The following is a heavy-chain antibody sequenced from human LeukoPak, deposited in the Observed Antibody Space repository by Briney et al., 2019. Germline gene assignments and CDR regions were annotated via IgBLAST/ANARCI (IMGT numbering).Heavy chain of an antibody. CDR2: IKQNGSEK. V-gene: IGHV3-7*01. CDR3: ARACSSTSCYSIYGLSYYYYMDV. Sequence: GGSLRLSCAASGFSFSSYWMSWVRQAPGKRLEWVANIKQNGSEKDYVGSVKCRFTISRENAKNSLYLQMNSLRAEDTAVYYCARACSSTSCYSIYGLSYYYYMDVWGKGTTVTISS. D-gene: IGHD2-2*01. J-gene: IGHJ6*03. CDR1: GFSFSSYW.